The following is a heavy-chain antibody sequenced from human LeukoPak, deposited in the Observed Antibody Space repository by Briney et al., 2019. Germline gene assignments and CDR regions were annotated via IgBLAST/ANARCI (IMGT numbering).Heavy chain of an antibody. V-gene: IGHV4-34*01. CDR2: IDHSGST. D-gene: IGHD6-13*01. Sequence: GSLRLSCAASGFTFSGSAMSWIRQPPGKGLEWIGEIDHSGSTNYNPSLKSRVTISVDTSKNQFSLKLSSVTAADTAVYYCARERLRGSSSWHLRYFYYWGQGTLVTVSS. CDR3: ARERLRGSSSWHLRYFYY. CDR1: GFTFSGSA. J-gene: IGHJ4*02.